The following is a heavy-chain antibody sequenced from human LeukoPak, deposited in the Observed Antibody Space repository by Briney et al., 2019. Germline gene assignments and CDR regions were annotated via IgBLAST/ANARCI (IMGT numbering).Heavy chain of an antibody. CDR2: ISSISSYI. CDR3: ARDSPLEGIVVVPDAFDI. CDR1: AFTFSSYS. J-gene: IGHJ3*02. V-gene: IGHV3-21*01. Sequence: GGSLRLSCAASAFTFSSYSMTWVRQAPGKGLEWVSSISSISSYIYYADSVKGRFTISRDNAKNSLYLQMNSLRAEDTAVYYCARDSPLEGIVVVPDAFDIWGQGTMVTVSS. D-gene: IGHD2-2*01.